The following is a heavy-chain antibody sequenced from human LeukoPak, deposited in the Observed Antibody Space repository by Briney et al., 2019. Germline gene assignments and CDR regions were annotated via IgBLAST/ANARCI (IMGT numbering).Heavy chain of an antibody. J-gene: IGHJ4*02. CDR2: IIPSFGTV. CDR3: ARATSANEYSYGFHFDY. D-gene: IGHD5-18*01. Sequence: SVKVSCKASGTTFRSYAINWVRQAPGQGLEWMGAIIPSFGTVKYAQKFQGRVTMTADESTSTAYMDLNYLRSDDTAVYFCARATSANEYSYGFHFDYWGQGTLVTVCS. CDR1: GTTFRSYA. V-gene: IGHV1-69*13.